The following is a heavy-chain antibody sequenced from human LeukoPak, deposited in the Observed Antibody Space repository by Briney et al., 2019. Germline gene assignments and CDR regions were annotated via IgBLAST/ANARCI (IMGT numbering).Heavy chain of an antibody. CDR1: GFTFDDHA. CDR3: AKPTSTGSSYGLVY. CDR2: ISWDGGST. Sequence: GGSLRLSCAASGFTFDDHAMHWLRQAPGKGLEWVSLISWDGGSTYYADSVKGRFTISRDNSKHSLYLQMNSLRAEDTALYYCAKPTSTGSSYGLVYWGQGTLVTVSS. D-gene: IGHD5-18*01. J-gene: IGHJ4*02. V-gene: IGHV3-43D*04.